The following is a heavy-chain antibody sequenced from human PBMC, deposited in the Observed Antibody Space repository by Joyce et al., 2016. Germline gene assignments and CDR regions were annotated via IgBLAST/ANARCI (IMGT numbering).Heavy chain of an antibody. D-gene: IGHD3-10*01. V-gene: IGHV5-51*01. J-gene: IGHJ4*02. Sequence: EVQLVQSGAEVKKPGESLKISCKASGYRFTSYWIGWVRQMPGKGLEWMGIIYPGDSYTRYSPSFEGQVAISADKSVSTAYLRWSSLKASDSAMYYCAGPGSRGLEYWGQGALVSVSS. CDR1: GYRFTSYW. CDR3: AGPGSRGLEY. CDR2: IYPGDSYT.